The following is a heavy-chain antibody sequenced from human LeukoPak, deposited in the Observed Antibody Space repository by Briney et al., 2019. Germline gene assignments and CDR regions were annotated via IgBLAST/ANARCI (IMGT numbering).Heavy chain of an antibody. CDR3: AREGGRGYSGYERLYYFDY. CDR1: GGSISSGGYY. Sequence: PSQTLSLTCTASGGSISSGGYYWSWIRQHPGKGLEWIGYIYYSGSTYYNPSLKSRVTISVDTSKNQFSLKLSSVTAADTAVYYCAREGGRGYSGYERLYYFDYWGQGTLVTVSS. D-gene: IGHD5-12*01. V-gene: IGHV4-31*03. CDR2: IYYSGST. J-gene: IGHJ4*02.